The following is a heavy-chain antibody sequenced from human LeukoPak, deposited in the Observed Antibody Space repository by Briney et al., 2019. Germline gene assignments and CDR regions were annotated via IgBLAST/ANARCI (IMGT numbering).Heavy chain of an antibody. CDR1: GYTFTSFW. V-gene: IGHV5-51*01. Sequence: GESLKISCQASGYTFTSFWIVWVRQMPGKGLESMGIFFPGDSDTRYSPSFQGRVTISADKSSSTAYLHLNSLKASDTAMYYCARRRSCGGDCWAFDIWGQGTMVTVSS. CDR2: FFPGDSDT. J-gene: IGHJ3*02. D-gene: IGHD2-21*02. CDR3: ARRRSCGGDCWAFDI.